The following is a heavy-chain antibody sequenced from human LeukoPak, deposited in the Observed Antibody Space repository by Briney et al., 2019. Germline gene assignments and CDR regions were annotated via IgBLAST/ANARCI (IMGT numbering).Heavy chain of an antibody. J-gene: IGHJ5*02. V-gene: IGHV4-39*01. Sequence: SETLSLTCTVPGGSISSSSYYWGWIRQPPGKGLEWIGSIYYSGSTYYNPSLKSRVTISVDTSKNQFSLKLSSVTAADTAVYYCARLGYDFWSGYPEWFDPWGQGTLVTVSS. CDR3: ARLGYDFWSGYPEWFDP. D-gene: IGHD3-3*01. CDR1: GGSISSSSYY. CDR2: IYYSGST.